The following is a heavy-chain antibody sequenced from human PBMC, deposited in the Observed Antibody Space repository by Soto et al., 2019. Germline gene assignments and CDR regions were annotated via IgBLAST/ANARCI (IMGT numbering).Heavy chain of an antibody. V-gene: IGHV1-8*01. J-gene: IGHJ1*01. CDR1: GYIFTSYD. Sequence: ASVKVSCKTSGYIFTSYDINWVRVATGQGLEWMGWMKPNSGNTGYAQKFQGRVTMTRDISKSTAFLELRSLRSDDTAMYYCARSFWSGPLWGQGTQVTVSS. D-gene: IGHD3-3*01. CDR3: ARSFWSGPL. CDR2: MKPNSGNT.